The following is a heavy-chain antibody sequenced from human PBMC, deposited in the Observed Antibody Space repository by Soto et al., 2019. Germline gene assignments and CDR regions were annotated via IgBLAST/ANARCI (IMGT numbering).Heavy chain of an antibody. D-gene: IGHD2-21*02. V-gene: IGHV3-74*01. CDR3: VRGDKGGFDL. CDR1: GFTFNYYW. J-gene: IGHJ3*01. Sequence: EVQLVESEGGLVQRGGSLRLSCAASGFTFNYYWMHWVRQAPGQGLVWVSHIHSDGSTTNYADSVKGRFTISRDNAKNTLYLQMNSLRAEDTAVYYCVRGDKGGFDLWGQGTTVTVSS. CDR2: IHSDGSTT.